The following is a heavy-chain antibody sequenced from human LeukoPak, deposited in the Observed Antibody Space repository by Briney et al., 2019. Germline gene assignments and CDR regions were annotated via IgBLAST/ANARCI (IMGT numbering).Heavy chain of an antibody. CDR1: GFTFSSYA. V-gene: IGHV3-23*01. D-gene: IGHD3-3*01. Sequence: GGSLRLSCAASGFTFSSYAMSWVRQAPGKGLEWVSAISGSGGSTYYADSVKGRFTIPRDNSKNTLYLQMNSLRAEDTAVYYCAKETKYDFWSGYYLYWGQGTLVTVSS. CDR2: ISGSGGST. J-gene: IGHJ4*02. CDR3: AKETKYDFWSGYYLY.